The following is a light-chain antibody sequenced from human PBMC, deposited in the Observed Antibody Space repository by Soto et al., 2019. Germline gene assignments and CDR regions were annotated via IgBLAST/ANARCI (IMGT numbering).Light chain of an antibody. Sequence: QSVLTQPPSASGTPGQRVTISCSGSSSNIGSNTVNWYQQLPGTAPKLLIYSNNQRPSGVPDRFSGSKSGTSASLAISGLQSEDEADYYCAAWDDSPRDVVFGGGTKVTVL. CDR2: SNN. CDR1: SSNIGSNT. CDR3: AAWDDSPRDVV. J-gene: IGLJ2*01. V-gene: IGLV1-44*01.